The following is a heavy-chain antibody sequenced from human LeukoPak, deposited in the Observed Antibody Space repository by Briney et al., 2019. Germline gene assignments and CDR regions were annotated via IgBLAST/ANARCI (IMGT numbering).Heavy chain of an antibody. V-gene: IGHV3-7*03. Sequence: GGSLRLSCSASGLTFSRRWMSWVRQTPGKGLEWVANIKEDGSQKYYADSVMGRFTISRDNAENSLYLQLNSLRAEDTAMYYCAGDRGYLQFDYWGQGTLVAVSS. CDR3: AGDRGYLQFDY. J-gene: IGHJ4*02. CDR1: GLTFSRRW. CDR2: IKEDGSQK. D-gene: IGHD3-10*01.